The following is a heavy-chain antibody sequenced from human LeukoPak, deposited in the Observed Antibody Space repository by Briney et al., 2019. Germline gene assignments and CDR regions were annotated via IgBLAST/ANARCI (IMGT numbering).Heavy chain of an antibody. CDR2: IYYSGST. V-gene: IGHV4-39*07. D-gene: IGHD6-6*01. J-gene: IGHJ3*02. CDR3: ARQRIAARPDAFDT. Sequence: SSETLSLTCTVSGGSISSSSYYWGWIRQPPGTGLEWIGSIYYSGSTYYNPSLKSRVTISVDTSKNQFSLKLSSVTAADTAVYYCARQRIAARPDAFDTWGQGTMVTVSS. CDR1: GGSISSSSYY.